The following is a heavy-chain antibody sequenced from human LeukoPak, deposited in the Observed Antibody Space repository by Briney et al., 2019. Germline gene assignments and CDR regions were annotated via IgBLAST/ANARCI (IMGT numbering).Heavy chain of an antibody. CDR2: ISSSSSYI. CDR3: ARDLRVGATLYYYYYYMDV. J-gene: IGHJ6*03. CDR1: GFTFSSYS. V-gene: IGHV3-21*01. Sequence: GGSLRLSCAASGFTFSSYSMNWVRQAPGKGLEWVSSISSSSSYIYYADSVKGRFTISRDNAKNSLYLQMNSLRAEDTAVYYCARDLRVGATLYYYYYYMDVWGKGTTVTVSS. D-gene: IGHD1-26*01.